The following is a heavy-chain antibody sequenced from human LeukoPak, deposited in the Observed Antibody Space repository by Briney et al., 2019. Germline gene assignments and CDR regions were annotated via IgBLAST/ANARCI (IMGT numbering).Heavy chain of an antibody. CDR1: GGTFSSYA. V-gene: IGHV1-69*06. D-gene: IGHD3-9*01. J-gene: IGHJ4*02. CDR3: ARGVGEDYDILTGYRTHYFDY. CDR2: IIPIFGTA. Sequence: GSSVKVSCKASGGTFSSYAISWVRQAPGQGLEWMGGIIPIFGTANYAQKFQGRVTITADKSTSTAYMELSSLRSEDTAVYYCARGVGEDYDILTGYRTHYFDYWGQGTLVTVSS.